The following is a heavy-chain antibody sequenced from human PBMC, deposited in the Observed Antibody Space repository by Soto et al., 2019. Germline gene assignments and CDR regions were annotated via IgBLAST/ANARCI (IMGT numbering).Heavy chain of an antibody. CDR1: GYSFSSYG. D-gene: IGHD3-3*01. CDR2: ISVNNGNT. Sequence: ASVKVSCKASGYSFSSYGISWVRQAPGQGLDWMGWISVNNGNTDYAPKFQGRVTMTTDTSTSTAYMELRSLRSDDTAVYYCATSYDSGFDPWGQGTLVTVSS. J-gene: IGHJ5*02. CDR3: ATSYDSGFDP. V-gene: IGHV1-18*04.